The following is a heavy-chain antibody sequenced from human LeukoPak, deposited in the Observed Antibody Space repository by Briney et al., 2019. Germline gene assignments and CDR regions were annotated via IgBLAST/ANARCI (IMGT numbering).Heavy chain of an antibody. V-gene: IGHV1-2*06. Sequence: GASVKASCKASGYTFTGSYMHWVRQAPGQGLEWMGRINPNSGGTKYAQRFQGRVTMTRDTSISTAYMELSRLRSDDTAVYYCARDSYDSSGYSEGLFWGQGTLVTVSS. CDR2: INPNSGGT. J-gene: IGHJ4*02. CDR1: GYTFTGSY. CDR3: ARDSYDSSGYSEGLF. D-gene: IGHD3-22*01.